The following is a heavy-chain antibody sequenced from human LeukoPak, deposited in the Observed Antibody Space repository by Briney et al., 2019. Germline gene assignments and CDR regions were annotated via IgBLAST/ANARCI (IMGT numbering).Heavy chain of an antibody. V-gene: IGHV3-23*01. CDR1: GFTFSSYA. CDR3: AKGTGPRSSTSCYY. Sequence: GGSLRLSCAPSGFTFSSYAMSWVRQAPRKGLEWVSAISGIGGSTYYADSVKGRFTISRDNSKKTLYLQMNSLRAEDTAVYNCAKGTGPRSSTSCYYWGQGTLVTVSS. D-gene: IGHD2-2*01. CDR2: ISGIGGST. J-gene: IGHJ4*02.